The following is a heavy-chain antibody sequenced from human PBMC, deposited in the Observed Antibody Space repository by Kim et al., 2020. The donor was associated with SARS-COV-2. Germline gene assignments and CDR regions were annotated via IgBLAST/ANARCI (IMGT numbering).Heavy chain of an antibody. CDR3: ARDFQYYYGSGSHDYYGMDV. Sequence: GGSLRLSCAASGFTFSSYGMHWVRQAPGKGLEWVAVIWYDGSNKYYADSVKGRFTISRDNSKNTLYLQMNSLRAEDTAVYYCARDFQYYYGSGSHDYYGMDVWGQGTTVTVSS. V-gene: IGHV3-33*01. CDR1: GFTFSSYG. CDR2: IWYDGSNK. D-gene: IGHD3-10*01. J-gene: IGHJ6*02.